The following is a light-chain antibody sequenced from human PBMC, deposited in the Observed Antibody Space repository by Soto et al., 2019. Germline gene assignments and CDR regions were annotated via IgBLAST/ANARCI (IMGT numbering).Light chain of an antibody. CDR2: EVN. V-gene: IGLV2-8*01. Sequence: QSVLTQPPSASGSPGQSVAISCTGTSSDVGGYNYVSWYQQHPGKAPKLMIYEVNKRPSGVPDRFSGSKSGNTASLTVSGLQAEDEADYYCSSYTSSSTLGVFGTGTKLTVL. J-gene: IGLJ1*01. CDR3: SSYTSSSTLGV. CDR1: SSDVGGYNY.